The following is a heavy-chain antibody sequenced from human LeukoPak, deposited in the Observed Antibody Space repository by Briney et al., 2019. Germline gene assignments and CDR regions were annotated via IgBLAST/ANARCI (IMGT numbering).Heavy chain of an antibody. CDR1: GYTFTSYG. V-gene: IGHV1-18*01. J-gene: IGHJ6*03. CDR2: ISAYNGNT. Sequence: GASVKVSCKASGYTFTSYGISWVRQAPGQGLEWMGWISAYNGNTNYAQKLQGRVTMTTDTSTSTAYMELRSLRSDDTAVYYCARDQTSSGWYHRYYYYYMDVWGKGTTVTVSS. CDR3: ARDQTSSGWYHRYYYYYMDV. D-gene: IGHD6-19*01.